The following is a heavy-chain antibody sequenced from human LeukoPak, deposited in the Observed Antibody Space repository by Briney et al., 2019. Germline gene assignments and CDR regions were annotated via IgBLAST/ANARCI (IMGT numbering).Heavy chain of an antibody. CDR2: IFFTGYS. J-gene: IGHJ6*02. CDR1: DGSMNAYY. CDR3: ARGHSHYYYGMDV. D-gene: IGHD6-13*01. V-gene: IGHV4-59*12. Sequence: SETLSLTCTVSDGSMNAYYWTWIRQPPGKVLEWIGHIFFTGYSNYNPSLGSRVTIALDTSKNQFSLRLSSVTAADTAVYYCARGHSHYYYGMDVWGQGTTVTVSS.